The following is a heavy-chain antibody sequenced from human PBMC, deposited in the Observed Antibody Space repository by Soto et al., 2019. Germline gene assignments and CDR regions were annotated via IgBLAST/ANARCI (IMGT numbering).Heavy chain of an antibody. V-gene: IGHV3-30-3*01. CDR3: ARERVLSEVPAARPFYYYYCMDV. CDR1: GFTFSSYA. J-gene: IGHJ6*02. D-gene: IGHD2-2*01. Sequence: GGSLRLSCAASGFTFSSYAMHWVRQAPGKGLERVAVISYDGSNKYYADSVKGRFTISRDNSKNTLYLQMNSLRAEDTAVYYCARERVLSEVPAARPFYYYYCMDVRRQGTTVTVSS. CDR2: ISYDGSNK.